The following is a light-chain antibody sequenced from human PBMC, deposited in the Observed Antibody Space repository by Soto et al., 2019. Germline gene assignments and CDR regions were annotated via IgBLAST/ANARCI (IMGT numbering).Light chain of an antibody. V-gene: IGKV3D-15*01. CDR1: QSVSSN. CDR3: QHDHSWPPRT. J-gene: IGKJ1*01. Sequence: EIVMTQSPTILSVSPGERATLSCRASQSVSSNLAWYQQKPGQAPRLLIYGVYTRAPGIPARFSGSGSGTEFTLTISSLQSEDCAVYFCQHDHSWPPRTFGQGTEVEIK. CDR2: GVY.